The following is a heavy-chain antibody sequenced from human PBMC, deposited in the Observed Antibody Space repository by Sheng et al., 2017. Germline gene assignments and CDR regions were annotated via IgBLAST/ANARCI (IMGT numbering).Heavy chain of an antibody. V-gene: IGHV3-30-3*01. CDR2: ISYDGSNK. D-gene: IGHD2-2*02. CDR3: ARGQIVVVPAAISD. CDR1: GFTFSSYA. Sequence: QVQLVESGGGVVQPGRSLRLSCAASGFTFSSYAMHWVRQAPGKGLEWVAVISYDGSNKYYADSVKGRFTISRDNSKNTLYLQMNSLRAEDTAVYYCARGQIVVVPAAISDWGQGTLVTVSS. J-gene: IGHJ4*02.